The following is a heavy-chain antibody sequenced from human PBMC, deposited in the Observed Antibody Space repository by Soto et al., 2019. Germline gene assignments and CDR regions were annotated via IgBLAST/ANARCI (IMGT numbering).Heavy chain of an antibody. D-gene: IGHD5-18*01. Sequence: ASETLSLTCTVSGGSTSSGGFYWSRIRQHPGKGLEWIGYIYYSGISYYNPSLKSRVSISLDTSRNQFSMTLNSVTAADTAVYYCARNGYTYGMDVWGQGATVTVSS. V-gene: IGHV4-31*03. CDR1: GGSTSSGGFY. CDR3: ARNGYTYGMDV. CDR2: IYYSGIS. J-gene: IGHJ6*02.